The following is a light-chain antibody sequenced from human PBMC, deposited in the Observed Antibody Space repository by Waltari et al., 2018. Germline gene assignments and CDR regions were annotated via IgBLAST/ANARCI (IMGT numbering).Light chain of an antibody. V-gene: IGLV1-44*01. CDR1: SSNIGSNT. CDR3: AALDDSLNGPV. CDR2: SSY. Sequence: QSVLTQPPSASGTPGQRVTISCSGSSSNIGSNTVTWYQQVPGAAPKLLIYSSYQRPTGVPDRFSGSKFGTSASLAISGLQSGDEADYFCAALDDSLNGPVFGGGTKLTVL. J-gene: IGLJ3*02.